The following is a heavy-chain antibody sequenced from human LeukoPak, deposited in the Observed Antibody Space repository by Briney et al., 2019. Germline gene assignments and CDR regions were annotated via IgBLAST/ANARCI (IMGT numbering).Heavy chain of an antibody. Sequence: SVKVSCKASGGTFISYAISWVRQAPGQGLEWMGGIIPIFGTANYAQKFQGRVTITADESTSTAYTELSSLRSEDTAVYYCARDLVSGVDTGYMDVWGKGTTVTVSS. CDR2: IIPIFGTA. CDR1: GGTFISYA. CDR3: ARDLVSGVDTGYMDV. D-gene: IGHD5-18*01. J-gene: IGHJ6*03. V-gene: IGHV1-69*01.